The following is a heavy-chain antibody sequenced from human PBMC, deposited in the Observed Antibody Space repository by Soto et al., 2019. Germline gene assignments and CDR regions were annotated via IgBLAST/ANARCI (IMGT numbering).Heavy chain of an antibody. CDR1: GFSFSSYW. D-gene: IGHD1-26*01. CDR2: VNEDGTEK. CDR3: SHTWV. V-gene: IGHV3-7*01. J-gene: IGHJ4*02. Sequence: EVQMVESGGGLVQPGGSLRLSCAASGFSFSSYWMYWVRQAPGKGLEWVANVNEDGTEKNYVDSVKGRFTISRDNAKNSLYLQMNSLRAEDTAVYYCSHTWVWGQGTLVTVSS.